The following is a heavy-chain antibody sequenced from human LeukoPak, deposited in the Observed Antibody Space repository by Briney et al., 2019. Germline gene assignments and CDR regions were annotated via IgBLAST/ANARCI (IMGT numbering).Heavy chain of an antibody. CDR1: GFTFSSYW. V-gene: IGHV3-7*03. Sequence: GGSLRLSCAASGFTFSSYWMSWVRQAPGKGLEWVANIKQDGSEKYYVDSVKGRFTISRDNAKNSLYLQMYSLRAEDTAVYYCAKGASYYYGSGSWGSDYWGQGTLVTVSS. CDR2: IKQDGSEK. D-gene: IGHD3-10*01. CDR3: AKGASYYYGSGSWGSDY. J-gene: IGHJ4*02.